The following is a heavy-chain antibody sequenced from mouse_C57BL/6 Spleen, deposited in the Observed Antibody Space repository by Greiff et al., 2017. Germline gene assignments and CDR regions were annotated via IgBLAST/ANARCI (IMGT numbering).Heavy chain of an antibody. CDR3: ARYGNHDYFDC. CDR1: GYSITSGYY. Sequence: ESGPGLVKPSQSLSLTCSVTGYSITSGYYWNWIRQFPGNKLEWMGYISYDGSNNYNPSLKNRISITRDTSKNQFFLKWNSVTTEDTATYYCARYGNHDYFDCWGQGTTLTVTS. J-gene: IGHJ2*01. V-gene: IGHV3-6*01. D-gene: IGHD2-10*02. CDR2: ISYDGSN.